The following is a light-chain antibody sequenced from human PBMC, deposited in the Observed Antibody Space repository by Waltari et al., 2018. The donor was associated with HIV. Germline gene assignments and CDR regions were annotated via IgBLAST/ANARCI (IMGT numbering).Light chain of an antibody. Sequence: DIVLTQSPATLSLSPGERATLSCSASQSSSVAWYQQKPGQAPRLLIYDASNRATGIPARFSGSGSGTDFTLTISSLEPEDFAVYYCQRRSNWPLFGGGTKVEIK. CDR3: QRRSNWPL. CDR1: QSSS. J-gene: IGKJ4*01. V-gene: IGKV3-11*01. CDR2: DAS.